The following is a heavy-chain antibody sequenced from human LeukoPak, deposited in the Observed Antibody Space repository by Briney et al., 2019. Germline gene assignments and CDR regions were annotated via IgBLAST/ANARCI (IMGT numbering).Heavy chain of an antibody. CDR1: GFTFSSYG. CDR3: AKASYYYGSGTLGY. J-gene: IGHJ4*02. D-gene: IGHD3-10*01. CDR2: ISGSGGST. V-gene: IGHV3-23*01. Sequence: GGSLRLSCAASGFTFSSYGMHWARQAPGKGLEWVSAISGSGGSTYYADSVKGRFTISRDNSKNTLYLQMNSLRAEDTAVYYCAKASYYYGSGTLGYWGQGTLVTVSS.